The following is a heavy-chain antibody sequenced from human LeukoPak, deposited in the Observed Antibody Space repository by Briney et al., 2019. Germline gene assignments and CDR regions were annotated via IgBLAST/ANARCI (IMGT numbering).Heavy chain of an antibody. CDR1: GFTFSSYG. Sequence: GGSLRLSCAASGFTFSSYGMHWVRQAPGKGLEWVAFIRYDGSNKYYADSVKGRFTISRHNAKNSLYLQMNGLRAEDTAVYYCARGATDVTRWFDPWGQGTRVTVSS. CDR2: IRYDGSNK. V-gene: IGHV3-30*02. D-gene: IGHD1-1*01. CDR3: ARGATDVTRWFDP. J-gene: IGHJ5*02.